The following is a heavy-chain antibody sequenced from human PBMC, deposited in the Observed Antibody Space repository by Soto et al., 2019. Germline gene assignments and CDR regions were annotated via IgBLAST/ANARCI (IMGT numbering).Heavy chain of an antibody. Sequence: KKRGASVKVSCKASGYTFTRSGISWVRQAPGQGLEWMGWISTYNGDTNYAQTFQGRVTMTTDTSTSTVHMEVRSLRSDDTAVYYCAREGVAPYYYYGMDVWGQGTPVTVSS. CDR1: GYTFTRSG. CDR3: AREGVAPYYYYGMDV. J-gene: IGHJ6*02. CDR2: ISTYNGDT. D-gene: IGHD5-12*01. V-gene: IGHV1-18*01.